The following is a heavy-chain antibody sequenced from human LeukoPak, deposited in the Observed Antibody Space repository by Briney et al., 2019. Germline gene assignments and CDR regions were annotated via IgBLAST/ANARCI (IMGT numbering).Heavy chain of an antibody. J-gene: IGHJ4*02. CDR1: GFTFSNYA. D-gene: IGHD3-9*01. CDR2: ITGSGGNT. V-gene: IGHV3-23*01. Sequence: QPGASLRLSCSASGFTFSNYAMSWVRQAPGKGLEWVSAITGSGGNTYYADSVKGRFTISRDNSKNTVFLQMNSLRAEDTAVYYCAKWGDYDVLTGYYVSDYWGQGTLVTVFS. CDR3: AKWGDYDVLTGYYVSDY.